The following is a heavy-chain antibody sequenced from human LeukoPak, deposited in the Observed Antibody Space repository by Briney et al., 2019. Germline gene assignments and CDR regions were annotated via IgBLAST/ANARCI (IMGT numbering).Heavy chain of an antibody. CDR2: IYYSGST. D-gene: IGHD2-15*01. CDR1: GGSISSGDHY. V-gene: IGHV4-30-4*08. J-gene: IGHJ4*02. Sequence: PSQTLSLTCTVSGGSISSGDHYWSWIRQPPGKGLEYIGYIYYSGSTYYNPSLKSRVTISVDTSKNQFSLKPSSVTAADTAVYYCARGVPAATLDYRGQGTLVTVSS. CDR3: ARGVPAATLDY.